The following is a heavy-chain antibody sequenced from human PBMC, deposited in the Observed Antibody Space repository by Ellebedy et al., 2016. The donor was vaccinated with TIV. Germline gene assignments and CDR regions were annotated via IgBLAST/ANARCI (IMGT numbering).Heavy chain of an antibody. CDR2: IIPVSGTP. J-gene: IGHJ4*02. D-gene: IGHD4-17*01. V-gene: IGHV1-69*13. CDR1: GYTFNKYH. CDR3: GRRRLYGDYYYFES. Sequence: SVKVSXXASGYTFNKYHMHWVRQAPGQGLEWVGGIIPVSGTPKYAQKFQGRLTITADESTRTAYMELSSLTSGDTAVYYCGRRRLYGDYYYFESWGQGTLVTV.